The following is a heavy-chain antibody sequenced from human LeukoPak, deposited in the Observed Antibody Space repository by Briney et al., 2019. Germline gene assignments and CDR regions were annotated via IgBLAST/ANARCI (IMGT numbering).Heavy chain of an antibody. D-gene: IGHD3-22*01. CDR3: TSPRLYYYDSSGYYY. V-gene: IGHV3-49*04. J-gene: IGHJ4*02. CDR1: GFTFGDYA. CDR2: IRSKAYGGTT. Sequence: PGGSLRLSCTASGFTFGDYAMSWVRQAPGKGLEWVGFIRSKAYGGTTEYAASVKGRFTISRDDSKSIAYLQMNSLKTEDTAVYYCTSPRLYYYDSSGYYYWGQGTLVTVSS.